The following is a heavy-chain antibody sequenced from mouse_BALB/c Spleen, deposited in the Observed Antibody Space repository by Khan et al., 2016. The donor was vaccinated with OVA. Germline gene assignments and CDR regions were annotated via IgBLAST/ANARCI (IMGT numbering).Heavy chain of an antibody. Sequence: QVQLKQSGPGLVQPSQSLSITCTVSNFSLTSYGVHWVRQSPGKGLEWLGVIWSGGSTDYNAAFISRLSISKDNSKSQVFFKMNSLQDNDPALYYCARGNGYLVWYFDVWGAGTTVTVSS. CDR3: ARGNGYLVWYFDV. V-gene: IGHV2-2*02. CDR2: IWSGGST. J-gene: IGHJ1*01. D-gene: IGHD2-2*01. CDR1: NFSLTSYG.